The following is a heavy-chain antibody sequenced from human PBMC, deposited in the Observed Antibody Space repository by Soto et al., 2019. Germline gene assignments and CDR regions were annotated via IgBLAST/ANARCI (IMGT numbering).Heavy chain of an antibody. D-gene: IGHD1-1*01. CDR2: YNPNNGGT. CDR3: PRDLHVDNWYYYYGMDV. J-gene: IGHJ6*02. V-gene: IGHV1-2*02. Sequence: ASLKVSCYACGYTFTGYYMQWVRQAPGQGLQWIGSYNPNNGGTTYEQKFQGRFTMTRYTSISPAYMEVSRLRSDDTAVYYCPRDLHVDNWYYYYGMDVWGQWTTVTVSS. CDR1: GYTFTGYY.